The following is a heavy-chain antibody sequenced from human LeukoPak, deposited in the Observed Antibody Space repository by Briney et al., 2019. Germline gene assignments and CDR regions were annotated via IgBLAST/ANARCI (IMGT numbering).Heavy chain of an antibody. CDR2: INHSGST. V-gene: IGHV4-34*01. CDR3: ARHGRNVGHCSGNSCYRRAFDI. D-gene: IGHD2-15*01. Sequence: SETLSLTCAVYGGPFSGYYWSWIRQPPGKGLQWIGEINHSGSTSYNPSLKSRVTISVDTSKNQFSLKLSSVTAADTAVYYCARHGRNVGHCSGNSCYRRAFDIWGQGAMITVSS. J-gene: IGHJ3*02. CDR1: GGPFSGYY.